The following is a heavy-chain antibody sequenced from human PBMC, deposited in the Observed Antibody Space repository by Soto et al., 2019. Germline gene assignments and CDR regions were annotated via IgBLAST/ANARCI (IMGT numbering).Heavy chain of an antibody. Sequence: QVQLVQSGAEVKKPGSSVKVSCKASGGTFSSYAISWVRQAPGQGLEWMGGIIPIFGTANYAQKFQGRVTITADESTSTAYMELSSLRSEDTAVYYCARDLGGGRGYCSGGSCYAFDYWGQGTLLTVSS. CDR2: IIPIFGTA. D-gene: IGHD2-15*01. J-gene: IGHJ4*02. CDR1: GGTFSSYA. CDR3: ARDLGGGRGYCSGGSCYAFDY. V-gene: IGHV1-69*01.